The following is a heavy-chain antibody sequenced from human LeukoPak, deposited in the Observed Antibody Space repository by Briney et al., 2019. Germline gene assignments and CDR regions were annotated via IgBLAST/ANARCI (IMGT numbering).Heavy chain of an antibody. Sequence: GGSLKISCQGSGSPFTDFWIAWVRQLHGKGLEWMEIIYPVDSDTRYSPSFQGQVTISADKSTTTAYLQWSTLKTSDTAIYFCARLADTTSWGQGTMVTVSS. CDR1: GSPFTDFW. V-gene: IGHV5-51*01. J-gene: IGHJ5*02. CDR2: IYPVDSDT. D-gene: IGHD1-26*01. CDR3: ARLADTTS.